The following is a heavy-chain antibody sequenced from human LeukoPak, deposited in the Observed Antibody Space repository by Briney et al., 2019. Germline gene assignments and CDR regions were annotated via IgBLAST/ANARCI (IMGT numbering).Heavy chain of an antibody. D-gene: IGHD6-13*01. CDR3: ARVAGGTTFDY. CDR2: INTDGSTT. CDR1: GFRLSGYW. J-gene: IGHJ4*02. Sequence: GGSLRLSCAASGFRLSGYWMHWVRQGPGNGLAWVSRINTDGSTTTYADSVKGRFTIPRDTAKNTLYLQMNSLRVEDTAVYYCARVAGGTTFDYWGQGALVTVSS. V-gene: IGHV3-74*01.